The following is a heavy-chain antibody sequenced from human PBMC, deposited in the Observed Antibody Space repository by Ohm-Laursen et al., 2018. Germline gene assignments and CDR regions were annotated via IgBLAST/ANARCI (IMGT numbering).Heavy chain of an antibody. CDR3: ARALKYYYYGMDV. CDR1: GFTVSSNY. CDR2: IYSGGSI. V-gene: IGHV3-53*01. J-gene: IGHJ6*02. Sequence: SLRLSCAASGFTVSSNYMSWVRQAPGKGLEWVSVIYSGGSIYYADSVKGRFTISRDNSKNTLYLQMNSLRAEDTAVYYCARALKYYYYGMDVWGQGTTVTVSS.